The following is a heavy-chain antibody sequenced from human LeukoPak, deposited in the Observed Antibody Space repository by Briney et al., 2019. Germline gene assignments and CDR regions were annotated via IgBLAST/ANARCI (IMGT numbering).Heavy chain of an antibody. CDR1: GGSISSRAYY. D-gene: IGHD3-9*01. Sequence: SQTLSLTCTVSGGSISSRAYYWTWIRQPAGKGLEWIGRIHNSGSTYYNPSLKSRVTMSIDTSNNQFFLKLNSVTAADTAVYHCARDALTGPPNWFDPWGQGILVTVSS. V-gene: IGHV4-61*02. J-gene: IGHJ5*02. CDR3: ARDALTGPPNWFDP. CDR2: IHNSGST.